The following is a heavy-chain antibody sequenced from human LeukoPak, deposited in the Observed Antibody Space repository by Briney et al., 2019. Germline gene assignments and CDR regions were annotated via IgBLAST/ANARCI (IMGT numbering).Heavy chain of an antibody. CDR2: IYYSGST. D-gene: IGHD3-10*01. CDR1: GGSISSGGYY. CDR3: ARAYGSGSYLDYYYYGMDV. Sequence: SETLSLTCTVSGGSISSGGYYWSWIRQHPGKGLEWIGYIYYSGSTYYNPSLKSRVTISVDTSKDQFSRKLSSVTAADTAVYYCARAYGSGSYLDYYYYGMDVWGQGTTVTVSS. J-gene: IGHJ6*02. V-gene: IGHV4-31*03.